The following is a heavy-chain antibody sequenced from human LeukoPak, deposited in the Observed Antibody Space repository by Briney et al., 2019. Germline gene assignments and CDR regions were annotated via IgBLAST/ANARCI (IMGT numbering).Heavy chain of an antibody. Sequence: PSETLSLTCAVSGDSIKNGAYTWSWIRQPPGKGLEWIGDIYHSGSTNYNPSLKSRVTLLVDMSKNQFSLNLSSVTAADTAVYWCARQRTVSTTRGFDIWGQGTMVTVSS. J-gene: IGHJ3*02. V-gene: IGHV4-30-2*01. CDR3: ARQRTVSTTRGFDI. D-gene: IGHD5/OR15-5a*01. CDR2: IYHSGST. CDR1: GDSIKNGAYT.